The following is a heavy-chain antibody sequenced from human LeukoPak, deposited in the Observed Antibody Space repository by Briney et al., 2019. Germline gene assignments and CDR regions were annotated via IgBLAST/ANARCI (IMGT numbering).Heavy chain of an antibody. CDR1: GFTFSSYA. J-gene: IGHJ5*02. CDR3: AKDGLYDYVWGSYRLVNWFDP. Sequence: GGSLRLSCAASGFTFSSYAMSWVRQAPGKGLEWVSAISGSGSSTYYADSVKGRFTISRDNSKNTLYLQMNSLRAEDTAVYYCAKDGLYDYVWGSYRLVNWFDPWGQGTLVTVSS. D-gene: IGHD3-16*02. CDR2: ISGSGSST. V-gene: IGHV3-23*01.